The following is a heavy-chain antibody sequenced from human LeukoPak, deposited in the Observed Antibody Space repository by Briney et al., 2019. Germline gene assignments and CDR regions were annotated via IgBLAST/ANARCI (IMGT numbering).Heavy chain of an antibody. V-gene: IGHV3-43*02. D-gene: IGHD6-19*01. CDR1: GFTLNDYA. CDR3: ARDRGAVAATWFDY. CDR2: ISGDGDST. Sequence: GGSLRLSCVVSGFTLNDYALHWVRQAPGKGLEWISLISGDGDSTYYADSVKGRFTISRDNAKNSLYLQMDGLRAEDTAVYYCARDRGAVAATWFDYWGQGTLVTVSS. J-gene: IGHJ4*02.